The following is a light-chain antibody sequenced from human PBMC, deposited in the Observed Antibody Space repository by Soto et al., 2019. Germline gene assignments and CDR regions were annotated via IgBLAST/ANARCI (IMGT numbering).Light chain of an antibody. Sequence: ENVLTQSPGTLSLSPGERATLSCRASQSVSSSFVAWYQQKPGQAPRLVIYGAASRATGIPDRFSGSGSGTDFTLTISRLEPEDFAVDYCQQYGSLPITFGQGTRLEIK. CDR1: QSVSSSF. CDR3: QQYGSLPIT. V-gene: IGKV3-20*01. CDR2: GAA. J-gene: IGKJ5*01.